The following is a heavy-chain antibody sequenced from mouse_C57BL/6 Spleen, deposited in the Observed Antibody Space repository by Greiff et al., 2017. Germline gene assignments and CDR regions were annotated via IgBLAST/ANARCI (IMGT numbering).Heavy chain of an antibody. CDR2: ISDGGSYT. Sequence: EVQLVESGGGLVKPGGSLKLSCAASGFTFSSYAMSWVRQTPEKRLEWVATISDGGSYTYYPDNVKGRFTISRDNAKNNLYLQMSHLKSEDTAMYYCARDEELGPFDYWGQGTTLTVSS. CDR3: ARDEELGPFDY. D-gene: IGHD4-1*01. V-gene: IGHV5-4*01. J-gene: IGHJ2*01. CDR1: GFTFSSYA.